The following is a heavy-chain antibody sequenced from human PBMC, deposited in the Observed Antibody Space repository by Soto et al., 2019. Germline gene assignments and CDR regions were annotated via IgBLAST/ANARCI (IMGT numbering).Heavy chain of an antibody. V-gene: IGHV1-2*02. CDR1: GYTFTDYY. D-gene: IGHD6-19*01. J-gene: IGHJ6*02. CDR2: INPNSGGT. CDR3: ARDQSPSSGWPGMDV. Sequence: ASVKVSCKASGYTFTDYYIHWVRQAPGQGLEWMGWINPNSGGTNYAQKFQGRVTMTRDTSISTAYMELNRLRSDDTAVYYCARDQSPSSGWPGMDVWGQGTPVTVSS.